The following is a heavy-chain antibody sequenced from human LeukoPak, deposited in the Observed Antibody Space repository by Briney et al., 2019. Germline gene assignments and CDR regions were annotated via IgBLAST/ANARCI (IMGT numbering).Heavy chain of an antibody. J-gene: IGHJ5*02. CDR3: ARDVVPRAYYDFWSGYQTKNWFDP. CDR1: GYTFTSYG. Sequence: ASVKVSCKASGYTFTSYGISWVRQPPGQGLEWMGWISAYNGNTNYAQKLQGRVTMTTDTSTSTAYMELRSLRSDDTAVYYCARDVVPRAYYDFWSGYQTKNWFDPWGQGTLVTVSS. D-gene: IGHD3-3*01. CDR2: ISAYNGNT. V-gene: IGHV1-18*01.